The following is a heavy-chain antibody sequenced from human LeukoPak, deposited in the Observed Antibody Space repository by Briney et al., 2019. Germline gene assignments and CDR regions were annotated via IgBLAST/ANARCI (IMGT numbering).Heavy chain of an antibody. J-gene: IGHJ3*02. V-gene: IGHV3-30*03. Sequence: GGSLRLSCAASGFTFDDYGMSWVRQAPGKGLEWVAAISYDARNKYYAVSVRGRFTISRDNSRNTLFLQLNSLKVEDTAVYFCTRGTTDIVADVSDAFDIWGQGSVVTVSS. CDR2: ISYDARNK. D-gene: IGHD5-12*01. CDR1: GFTFDDYG. CDR3: TRGTTDIVADVSDAFDI.